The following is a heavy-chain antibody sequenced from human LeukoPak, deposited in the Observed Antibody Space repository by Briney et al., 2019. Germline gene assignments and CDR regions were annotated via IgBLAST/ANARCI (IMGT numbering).Heavy chain of an antibody. D-gene: IGHD3-22*01. V-gene: IGHV4-4*07. CDR3: TRGVPDSSGYTRVYYYYMDV. CDR1: GGCISSYY. Sequence: PSQTLSLTCTVSGGCISSYYWSWIRQPAGKGLEWIGRIYTRGSTNYNPSLKRRVTMSVDTSKNQFSLKLSSVTAADTAVYYCTRGVPDSSGYTRVYYYYMDVWGKGTTVTISS. CDR2: IYTRGST. J-gene: IGHJ6*03.